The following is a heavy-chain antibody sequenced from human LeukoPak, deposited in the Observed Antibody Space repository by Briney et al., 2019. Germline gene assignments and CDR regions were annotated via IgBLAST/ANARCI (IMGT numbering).Heavy chain of an antibody. J-gene: IGHJ5*02. D-gene: IGHD3-22*01. CDR3: ARGAVYYDSSGYSGRWFDP. Sequence: SQTLSLTCAVSGGSISSGGYSWSWIRQPPGKGLEWIGYIYHSGSTYYNPSLKSRVTISVDRSKNQFSLKLSSVTAADTAVYYCARGAVYYDSSGYSGRWFDPWGQGTLVTVSS. CDR2: IYHSGST. V-gene: IGHV4-30-2*01. CDR1: GGSISSGGYS.